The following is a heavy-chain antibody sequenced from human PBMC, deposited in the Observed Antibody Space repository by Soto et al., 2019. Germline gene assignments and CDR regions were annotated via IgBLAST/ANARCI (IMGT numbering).Heavy chain of an antibody. CDR1: GYTFTSYG. J-gene: IGHJ6*03. Sequence: ASVKVSCKASGYTFTSYGISWVRQAPGQGLEWMGWISAYNGNTNYAQKLQGRVTMTTDTSTSTAYMELRSLRSDDTAVYYCAREALWFGELFSSTHYYYYYMDVWGKGTTVTVSS. CDR2: ISAYNGNT. CDR3: AREALWFGELFSSTHYYYYYMDV. D-gene: IGHD3-10*01. V-gene: IGHV1-18*01.